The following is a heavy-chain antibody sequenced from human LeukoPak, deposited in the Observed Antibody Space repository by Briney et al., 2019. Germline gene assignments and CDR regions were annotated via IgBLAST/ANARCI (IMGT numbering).Heavy chain of an antibody. Sequence: GASVKVSCKASGYTFTGYYMHWVRQAPGQGLEWMGRINPNSGGTNYAQKFQGRVTMTRDTSISTAYMELSRLRSDDTAVYYCARKLRFGVAIGWFDPWGQGTLVTVSS. CDR1: GYTFTGYY. CDR2: INPNSGGT. CDR3: ARKLRFGVAIGWFDP. D-gene: IGHD3-3*01. V-gene: IGHV1-2*06. J-gene: IGHJ5*02.